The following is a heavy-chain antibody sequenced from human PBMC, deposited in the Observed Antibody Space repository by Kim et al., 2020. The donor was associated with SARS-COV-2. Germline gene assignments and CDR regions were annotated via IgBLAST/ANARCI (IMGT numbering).Heavy chain of an antibody. J-gene: IGHJ6*02. Sequence: GGSLRLSCAASGFTFSDYYMSWIHQAPGKGLEWVSYISSSGSTIYYADSVKGRFTISRDNAKNSLYLQMNSLRAEDTAVYYCARDTGGELHPGLRYYYYGMDVWGQGTTVTVSS. CDR3: ARDTGGELHPGLRYYYYGMDV. CDR2: ISSSGSTI. V-gene: IGHV3-11*04. D-gene: IGHD1-26*01. CDR1: GFTFSDYY.